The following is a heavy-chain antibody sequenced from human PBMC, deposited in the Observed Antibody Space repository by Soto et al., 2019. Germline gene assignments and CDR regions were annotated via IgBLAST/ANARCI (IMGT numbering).Heavy chain of an antibody. CDR2: ISYDGSNK. J-gene: IGHJ3*02. D-gene: IGHD2-2*01. CDR1: GFTFSSYA. V-gene: IGHV3-30-3*01. CDR3: ARDFLCSSTSCYLLGAFDI. Sequence: GSLRLSCAASGFTFSSYAMHWVRQAPGKGLEWVAVISYDGSNKYYADSVKGRFTISRDNSKNTLYLQMNSLRAEDTAVYYCARDFLCSSTSCYLLGAFDIWGQGTMVTVSS.